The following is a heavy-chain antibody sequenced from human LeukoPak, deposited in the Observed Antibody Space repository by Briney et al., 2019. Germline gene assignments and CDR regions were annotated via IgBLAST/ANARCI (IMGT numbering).Heavy chain of an antibody. Sequence: GASVKVSCKASGYTFTGYYMHWVRQAPGQGLEWMGWINPNSGGTNYAQKFQGRVTMTRDTSISTAYMELGRLRSDDTAVYYCARGTLRGATYAFDIWGQGTMVTVSS. CDR1: GYTFTGYY. D-gene: IGHD1-26*01. CDR2: INPNSGGT. CDR3: ARGTLRGATYAFDI. J-gene: IGHJ3*02. V-gene: IGHV1-2*02.